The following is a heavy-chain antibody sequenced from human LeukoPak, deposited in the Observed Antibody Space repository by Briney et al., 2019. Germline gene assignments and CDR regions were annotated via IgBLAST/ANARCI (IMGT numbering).Heavy chain of an antibody. CDR3: ARTTSFTASGYDY. D-gene: IGHD6-25*01. J-gene: IGHJ4*02. Sequence: GSSVNVPCKTSVYTLLHYYINWVQRATAQRLEGMGWMNPYSGDRGYAQKFQCRVSITSDTSIITADGDLKTLSSDDLAKEFCARTTSFTASGYDYWGEGTLVTVSS. CDR1: VYTLLHYY. V-gene: IGHV1-8*03. CDR2: MNPYSGDR.